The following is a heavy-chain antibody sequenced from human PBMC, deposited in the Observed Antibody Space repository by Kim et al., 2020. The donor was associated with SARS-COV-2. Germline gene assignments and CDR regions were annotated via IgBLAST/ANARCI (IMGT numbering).Heavy chain of an antibody. D-gene: IGHD3-3*02. V-gene: IGHV1-3*01. CDR3: ARSVAILSPGMDV. CDR2: INPTKANT. Sequence: ASVKVSCKASGYTFTTYPIQWVRQAPGQRPEWMGWINPTKANTKYSENFQGRITITRDTSANTAYMELRSLRYEDTAVYYCARSVAILSPGMDVWGQGTKVTVSS. CDR1: GYTFTTYP. J-gene: IGHJ6*02.